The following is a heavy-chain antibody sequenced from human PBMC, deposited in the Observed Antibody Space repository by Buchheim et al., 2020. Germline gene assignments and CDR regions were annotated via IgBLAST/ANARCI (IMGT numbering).Heavy chain of an antibody. V-gene: IGHV4-31*03. CDR2: IYYSGST. J-gene: IGHJ5*02. CDR3: ARDLGIFGDYGDNRIGFDP. Sequence: QVQLQESGPGLVKPSQTLSLTCTVSGGSISSGGYYWSWIRQHPGKGLEWIGYIYYSGSTYYNPSLKSRVTISVDTSKNQFSLKLSSVTAADTTVYYCARDLGIFGDYGDNRIGFDPWGQGTL. CDR1: GGSISSGGYY. D-gene: IGHD4-17*01.